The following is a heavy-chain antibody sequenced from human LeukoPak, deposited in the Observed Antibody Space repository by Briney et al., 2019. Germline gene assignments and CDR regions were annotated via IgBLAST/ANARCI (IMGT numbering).Heavy chain of an antibody. CDR1: GFTFSSYA. D-gene: IGHD4-17*01. J-gene: IGHJ4*02. V-gene: IGHV3-30-3*01. CDR2: ISHDGSNK. CDR3: ARDSLEVTTSGWFDY. Sequence: PGGSLRLSCAASGFTFSSYAMHWVRQAPGKGLEWVAVISHDGSNKYYADSVKGRFTISRDNSKNTLYLQMNSLRAEDTAVYYCARDSLEVTTSGWFDYWGQGTLVTVSS.